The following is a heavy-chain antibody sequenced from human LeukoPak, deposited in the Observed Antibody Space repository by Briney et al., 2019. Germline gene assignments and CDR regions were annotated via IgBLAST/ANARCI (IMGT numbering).Heavy chain of an antibody. Sequence: KASETLSLTCTVSGYSISSGYYWGWIRQPPGKGLEWIGSIYHSGSTYYNPSLKSRVTISVDTSKNQFSLKLSSVTAADTAVYYCAREVTPTYDFWSGYPYYFDYWGQGTLVTVSS. CDR3: AREVTPTYDFWSGYPYYFDY. CDR2: IYHSGST. D-gene: IGHD3-3*01. J-gene: IGHJ4*02. CDR1: GYSISSGYY. V-gene: IGHV4-38-2*02.